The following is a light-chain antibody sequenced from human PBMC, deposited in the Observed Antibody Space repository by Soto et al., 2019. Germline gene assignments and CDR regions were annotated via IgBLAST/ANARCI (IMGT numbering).Light chain of an antibody. Sequence: EIVMTQSPATLSVSPGERATLSCRASQSVSSNLAWDQQKPGQAPRLLIYGASTRATGIPARFSVSGSGTEFTLTISSLQSEDFAVYYGQQYNNWPRSFGQGTKVDIK. CDR3: QQYNNWPRS. CDR1: QSVSSN. J-gene: IGKJ1*01. V-gene: IGKV3-15*01. CDR2: GAS.